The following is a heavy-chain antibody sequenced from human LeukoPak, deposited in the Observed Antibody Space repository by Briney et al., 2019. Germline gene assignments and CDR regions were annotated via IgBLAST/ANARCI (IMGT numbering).Heavy chain of an antibody. V-gene: IGHV3-11*01. CDR3: ARGVSRAFDY. CDR2: ISNSGSTI. Sequence: WGSLRLSCAASGFTFSDYYMSWIRQAPGKGLEWVSYISNSGSTIYYPDSVKGGLTIYRENGKNSLYLQMNSLRAEDTAVYYCARGVSRAFDYWGQGTLVTVSS. J-gene: IGHJ4*02. CDR1: GFTFSDYY.